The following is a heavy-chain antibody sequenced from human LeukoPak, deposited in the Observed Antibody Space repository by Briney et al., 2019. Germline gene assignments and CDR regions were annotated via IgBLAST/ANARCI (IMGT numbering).Heavy chain of an antibody. D-gene: IGHD6-19*01. CDR2: LYGGGSA. CDR3: ARNAYSSGWYGYFQH. CDR1: GFSVSSNY. Sequence: GGSPRLSCAASGFSVSSNYMSWVRQAPGKGLEWVSVLYGGGSAYYPDSVKGRFTISRDNSKNTLYLQMNSLRAEDTAVYYCARNAYSSGWYGYFQHWGQGSLITVSS. J-gene: IGHJ1*01. V-gene: IGHV3-66*01.